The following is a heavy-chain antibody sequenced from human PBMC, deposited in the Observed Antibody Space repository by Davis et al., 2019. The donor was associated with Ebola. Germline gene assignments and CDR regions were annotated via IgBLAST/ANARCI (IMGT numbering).Heavy chain of an antibody. D-gene: IGHD6-13*01. J-gene: IGHJ4*02. CDR2: IYHSGST. CDR1: GGSISSGGYS. Sequence: MPSETLSLTCAVSGGSISSGGYSWSWIRQPPGKGLEWIGYIYHSGSTYYNPSLKSRLTISVDMSKNQFSLELSSVTAADTAVYYCARDAGMAAAGTAYFDYWGQGTLVTVSS. V-gene: IGHV4-30-2*01. CDR3: ARDAGMAAAGTAYFDY.